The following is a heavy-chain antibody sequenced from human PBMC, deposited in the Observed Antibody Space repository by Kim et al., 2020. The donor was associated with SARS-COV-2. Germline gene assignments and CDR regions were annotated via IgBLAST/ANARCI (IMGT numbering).Heavy chain of an antibody. V-gene: IGHV3-66*01. J-gene: IGHJ1*01. CDR3: SREEDEGGANYGDLGN. Sequence: GGSLRLSCAASGFTVSSNIMSWVRQAPGKGLEWVSVIDSGGSERYEDYVKGRFTNTRDYYNNTIYLHMNRLTGEDKAGYYCSREEDEGGANYGDLGNWG. CDR2: IDSGGSE. D-gene: IGHD4-17*01. CDR1: GFTVSSNI.